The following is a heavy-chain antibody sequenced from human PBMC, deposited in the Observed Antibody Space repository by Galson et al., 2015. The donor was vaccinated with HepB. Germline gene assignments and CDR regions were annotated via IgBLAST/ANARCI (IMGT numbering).Heavy chain of an antibody. Sequence: SLRLSCAASGFIFSTFDMHWVRQAPGKGLEWVSVIYSAGSTYYADSVKGRFTISRDNSENTLYLQMNSLRTEDTAVYYCVGTTSKDYWGQGTLVTVSS. D-gene: IGHD7-27*01. CDR3: VGTTSKDY. J-gene: IGHJ4*02. V-gene: IGHV3-53*01. CDR2: IYSAGST. CDR1: GFIFSTFD.